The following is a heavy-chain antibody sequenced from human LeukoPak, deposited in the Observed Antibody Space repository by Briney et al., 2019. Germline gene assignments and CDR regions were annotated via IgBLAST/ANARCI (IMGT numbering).Heavy chain of an antibody. CDR2: INTNTGNP. Sequence: ASVKVSCKASGYTFTSYAMNWVRQAPGQGLEWMGWINTNTGNPTYAQGFTGRFVFSLDTSVSTAYLQIGSLKAEDTAVYYCARALLSLTPHDAFDIWGQGTMVTVSS. D-gene: IGHD3-16*02. CDR3: ARALLSLTPHDAFDI. CDR1: GYTFTSYA. V-gene: IGHV7-4-1*01. J-gene: IGHJ3*02.